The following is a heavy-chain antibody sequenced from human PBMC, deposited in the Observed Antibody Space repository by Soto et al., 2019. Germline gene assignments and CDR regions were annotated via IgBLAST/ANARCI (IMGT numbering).Heavy chain of an antibody. CDR3: ARPAYGDYVPYYYYGMDV. J-gene: IGHJ6*02. Sequence: QVQLVQSGAEVKKPGSSVKVSCKASGGTFSSYAISWVRQAPGQGLEWMGGIIPIFGTANYAQKFQGRVTITADESTSTAYMELSSLRSEVTAVYYCARPAYGDYVPYYYYGMDVWGQGTTVTVSS. CDR1: GGTFSSYA. V-gene: IGHV1-69*01. CDR2: IIPIFGTA. D-gene: IGHD4-17*01.